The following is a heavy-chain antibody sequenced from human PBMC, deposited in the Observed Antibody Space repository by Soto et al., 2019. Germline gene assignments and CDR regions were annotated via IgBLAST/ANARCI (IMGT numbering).Heavy chain of an antibody. CDR3: AGMQEGDLAF. J-gene: IGHJ4*01. CDR2: TYYRSKWYN. D-gene: IGHD1-26*01. V-gene: IGHV6-1*01. CDR1: GESVSSNSAA. Sequence: SQTLSLTCAISGESVSSNSAAWNWIRQSPSRGLEWLGRTYYRSKWYNEYAVSVKSRITIKPDTSKNQFSLQLSSVIPEDTAVYYCAGMQEGDLAFWGHVTLVTVSS.